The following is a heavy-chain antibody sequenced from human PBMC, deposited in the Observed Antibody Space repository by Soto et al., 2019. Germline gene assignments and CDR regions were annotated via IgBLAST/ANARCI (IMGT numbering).Heavy chain of an antibody. CDR2: IYPGDSDT. Sequence: GESLKISCKGSGYSFTSYWTGWGRQMPGKGLEWMGIIYPGDSDTRYSPSFQGQVTISADKSISTAYLQWSSLKASDTAMYYCARRRGRGYSGYEIWGQGTMVTVSS. CDR1: GYSFTSYW. CDR3: ARRRGRGYSGYEI. V-gene: IGHV5-51*01. J-gene: IGHJ3*02. D-gene: IGHD5-12*01.